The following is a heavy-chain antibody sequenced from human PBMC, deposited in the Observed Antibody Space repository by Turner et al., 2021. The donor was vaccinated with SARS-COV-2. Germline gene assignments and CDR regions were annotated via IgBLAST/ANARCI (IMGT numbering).Heavy chain of an antibody. Sequence: QVQLVESGGGVVQPGRSLRLSCAASGFTFSSYGMHWVRQAPGKGLEWVAVIWYAGSYKYYADSVKGRFTISRDNSKNTLYLQMNSLRAEDTAVYYCARGAHGDYEDAFDIWGQGTLVTISS. CDR1: GFTFSSYG. V-gene: IGHV3-33*01. CDR2: IWYAGSYK. J-gene: IGHJ3*02. CDR3: ARGAHGDYEDAFDI. D-gene: IGHD4-17*01.